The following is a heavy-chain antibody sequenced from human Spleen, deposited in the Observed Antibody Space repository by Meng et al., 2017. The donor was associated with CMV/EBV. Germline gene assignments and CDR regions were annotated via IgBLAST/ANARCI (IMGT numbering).Heavy chain of an antibody. CDR2: IYYSGST. Sequence: SETLSLTCTVSGGSISSSSYYWGWIRQPPGKGLEWIGSIYYSGSTYYNPSLKSRVTISVDTSKNQFSLKLSSVTAADTAVYYCASRGVYCSGGSCYPYYYGMDVWGQGTTVTVSS. CDR1: GGSISSSSYY. D-gene: IGHD2-15*01. CDR3: ASRGVYCSGGSCYPYYYGMDV. J-gene: IGHJ6*02. V-gene: IGHV4-39*07.